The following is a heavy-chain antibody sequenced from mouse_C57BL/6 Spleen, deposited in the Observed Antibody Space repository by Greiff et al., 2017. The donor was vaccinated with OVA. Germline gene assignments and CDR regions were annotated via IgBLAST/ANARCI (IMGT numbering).Heavy chain of an antibody. D-gene: IGHD1-1*01. Sequence: QVQLQQPGAELVMPGASVKLSCKASGYTFTSYWMHWVKQRPGQGLEWIGNIDPSDSYTNYTQKFKGKSTLTVDKSSSTDYMQLSSLTSRNSAYYYGARRHYCGSRVYYDEDYWGQGTSVTVSS. V-gene: IGHV1-69*01. CDR3: ARRHYCGSRVYYDEDY. CDR1: GYTFTSYW. CDR2: IDPSDSYT. J-gene: IGHJ4*01.